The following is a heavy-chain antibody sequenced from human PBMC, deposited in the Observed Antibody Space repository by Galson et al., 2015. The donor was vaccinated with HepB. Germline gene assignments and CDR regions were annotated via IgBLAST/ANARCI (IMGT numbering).Heavy chain of an antibody. J-gene: IGHJ4*02. CDR1: GFTFSNAW. V-gene: IGHV3-15*01. CDR2: IKSKTDGGTT. Sequence: SLRLSCAASGFTFSNAWMSWVRQAPGKGLEWVGRIKSKTDGGTTGYAAPVKGRFTISRDDSKNTLYLQMNSLKTEDTAVYYCTTDRLLWFGELFVFDYWGQGTLVTVSS. CDR3: TTDRLLWFGELFVFDY. D-gene: IGHD3-10*01.